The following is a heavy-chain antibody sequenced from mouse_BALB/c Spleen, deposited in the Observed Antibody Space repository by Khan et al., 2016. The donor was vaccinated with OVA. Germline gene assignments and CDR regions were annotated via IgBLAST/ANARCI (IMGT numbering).Heavy chain of an antibody. J-gene: IGHJ4*01. CDR3: ARDPPYYSMDY. Sequence: QVQPKESGPGLVAPSQSLSITCTVSGFSLTDYAVSWIRQPPGKGLEWLGVIWVSGSKYYNSVLKPRLSISKDNSKSQVFLKMNSLQTDDTAMYFCARDPPYYSMDYWGQGTSVTVSS. CDR1: GFSLTDYA. V-gene: IGHV2-6-5*01. CDR2: IWVSGSK.